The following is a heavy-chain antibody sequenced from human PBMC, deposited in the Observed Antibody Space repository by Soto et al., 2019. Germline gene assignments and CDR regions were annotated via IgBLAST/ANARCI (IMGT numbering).Heavy chain of an antibody. D-gene: IGHD4-17*01. J-gene: IGHJ4*02. CDR3: ATNGPTTVTAGFDC. V-gene: IGHV3-48*03. Sequence: EVQLVESGGGLVQPGGSLRLSCAASGFTFSSHGMNWVRQAPGKGLEWVSYISSSGTNIYYADSVKGRFTISRDNAKNSLILQMISLRAEDTAIYYCATNGPTTVTAGFDCWGQGNLVTVSS. CDR2: ISSSGTNI. CDR1: GFTFSSHG.